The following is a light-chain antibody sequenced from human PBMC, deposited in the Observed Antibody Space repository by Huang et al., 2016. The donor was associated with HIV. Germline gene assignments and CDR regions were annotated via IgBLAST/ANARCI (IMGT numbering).Light chain of an antibody. CDR1: QSVLYHSGSKNY. V-gene: IGKV4-1*01. CDR2: WAS. J-gene: IGKJ2*01. Sequence: DIVMTQSPDSLAVSLGDRTTIKCKSSQSVLYHSGSKNYVAWYQKKPGQPPKLLIYWASTRESGVPDRFSGSGSGTDFTLTISSLQAEDVAVYYCQQYYSIPYTFGQGTTLEIK. CDR3: QQYYSIPYT.